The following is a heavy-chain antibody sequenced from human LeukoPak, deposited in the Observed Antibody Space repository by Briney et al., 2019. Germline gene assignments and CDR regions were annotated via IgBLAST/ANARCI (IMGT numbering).Heavy chain of an antibody. J-gene: IGHJ4*02. CDR2: ISSSSSYI. D-gene: IGHD6-6*01. CDR3: ARDLPSIAARFGLFDY. V-gene: IGHV3-21*01. Sequence: GGSLRLSCAASGFTFSSYSMNWVRQAPGKGLEWVSSISSSSSYIYYADSVKGRFTISRDNAKNSLYLQMNSLRAEDTAVYYCARDLPSIAARFGLFDYRVQGTLVTVSS. CDR1: GFTFSSYS.